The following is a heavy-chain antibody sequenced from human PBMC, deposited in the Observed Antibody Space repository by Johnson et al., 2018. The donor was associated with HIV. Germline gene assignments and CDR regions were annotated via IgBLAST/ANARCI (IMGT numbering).Heavy chain of an antibody. V-gene: IGHV3-66*02. CDR1: GITVGTNY. CDR3: MRESRSVAPVCFGFDI. Sequence: VQLVESGGGLVQPGGSLRLSCAASGITVGTNYMSWVRQAPGKGLEWVSAIGSAGDTYYSGSVKGRFTISRDKTKNALHLQMRSLRAEDTGICFYMRESRSVAPVCFGFDIWGQGISVTVSS. D-gene: IGHD3-3*01. CDR2: IGSAGDT. J-gene: IGHJ3*02.